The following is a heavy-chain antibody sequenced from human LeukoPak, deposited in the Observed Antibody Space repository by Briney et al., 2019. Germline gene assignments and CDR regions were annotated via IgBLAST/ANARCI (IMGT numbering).Heavy chain of an antibody. CDR1: GFTFSSYA. CDR2: ISSNGGST. V-gene: IGHV3-64*01. CDR3: AYVAVTHYYYYMDV. D-gene: IGHD4-17*01. J-gene: IGHJ6*03. Sequence: GGSLRLSCAASGFTFSSYAIHWVRQAPGKGLEYVSAISSNGGSTCYANSVKGRFTISRDNSKNTLYLQMGSLRSEDTAVYYCAYVAVTHYYYYMDVWGKGTTVTVSS.